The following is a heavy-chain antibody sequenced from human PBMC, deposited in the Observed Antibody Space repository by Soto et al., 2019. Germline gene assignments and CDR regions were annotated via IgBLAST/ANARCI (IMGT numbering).Heavy chain of an antibody. CDR3: ASSSRYYYYSSGSPGRFDY. V-gene: IGHV3-21*01. D-gene: IGHD3-22*01. CDR2: IISSGSYM. J-gene: IGHJ4*02. CDR1: GFTFSSYS. Sequence: PXGSLRLSCAASGFTFSSYSMNWVRQAPGRGLDWVSAIISSGSYMYYADSVKGRFTISRDNAKNSLYLQMNSLRAEDTAVYYCASSSRYYYYSSGSPGRFDYWGQGTMVTLSS.